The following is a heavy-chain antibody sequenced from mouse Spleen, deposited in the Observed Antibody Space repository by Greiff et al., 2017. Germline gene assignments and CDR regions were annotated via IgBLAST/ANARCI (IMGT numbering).Heavy chain of an antibody. CDR3: ARILTGEYYFDY. D-gene: IGHD4-1*01. J-gene: IGHJ2*01. CDR2: IYPRSGNT. V-gene: IGHV1-81*01. Sequence: QVQLQQSGAELARPGASVKLSCKASGYTFTSYGISWVRQRTGQGLEWIGEIYPRSGNTYYNEKFKGKATLTADKSSSTAYMELRSLTSEDSAVYFCARILTGEYYFDYWGQGTTLTVSS. CDR1: GYTFTSYG.